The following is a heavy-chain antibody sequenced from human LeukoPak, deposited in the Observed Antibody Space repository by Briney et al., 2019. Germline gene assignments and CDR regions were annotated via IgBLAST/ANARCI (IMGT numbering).Heavy chain of an antibody. CDR2: INHSGST. J-gene: IGHJ4*02. CDR1: GGSFSGYY. CDR3: ARGPCSSTSCDYFDY. V-gene: IGHV4-34*01. D-gene: IGHD2-2*01. Sequence: SETLSLTCAVYGGSFSGYYSSWIRQPPGKGLEWLGEINHSGSTNYNPSLKSRVTISVDTSKDQFSLKLSSVTAADTAVYYCARGPCSSTSCDYFDYWGQGTLVTVSS.